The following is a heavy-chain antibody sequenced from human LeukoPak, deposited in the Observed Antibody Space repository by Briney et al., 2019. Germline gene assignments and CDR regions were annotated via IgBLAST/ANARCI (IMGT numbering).Heavy chain of an antibody. CDR1: GGSISSYY. D-gene: IGHD4-17*01. V-gene: IGHV4-59*01. Sequence: SETLSLTCTVSGGSISSYYWSWIRQPPGKGLEWIGYIYYSGSTNYNPSLKSRVTISVDTSKNQFSLKLSSVTAADTAVYYCARAHTYYHGDYIRYYYYGMDVWGQGTTVTVSS. J-gene: IGHJ6*02. CDR2: IYYSGST. CDR3: ARAHTYYHGDYIRYYYYGMDV.